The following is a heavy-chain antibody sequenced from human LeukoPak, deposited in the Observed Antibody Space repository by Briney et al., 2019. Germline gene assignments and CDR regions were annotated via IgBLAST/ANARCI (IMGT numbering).Heavy chain of an antibody. CDR2: ISGSGGST. D-gene: IGHD3-10*01. Sequence: TGGSLRLSCAASGFTFRSYAMSWVRQAPGKGLGWVSAISGSGGSTYYADSVKGRFTISRDNSKNTLYLQMNSLRAEDTAVYYCAKYYGSGSYYGYYYYYGMDVWGKGTTVTVSS. CDR3: AKYYGSGSYYGYYYYYGMDV. J-gene: IGHJ6*04. CDR1: GFTFRSYA. V-gene: IGHV3-23*01.